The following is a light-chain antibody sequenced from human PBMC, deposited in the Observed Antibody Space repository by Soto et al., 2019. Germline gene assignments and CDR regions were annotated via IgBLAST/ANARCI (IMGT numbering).Light chain of an antibody. CDR3: QQCYMGWT. Sequence: IQMTQSPSTLSASVGDRVTMTCRASQSIGRFLAWYQHQPGKAPKLLIYDASTLESGVPSRFSGTGSGTEFTFSITSLQPEDFGTYYCQQCYMGWTFGQGTKVDFK. CDR1: QSIGRF. CDR2: DAS. J-gene: IGKJ1*01. V-gene: IGKV1-5*01.